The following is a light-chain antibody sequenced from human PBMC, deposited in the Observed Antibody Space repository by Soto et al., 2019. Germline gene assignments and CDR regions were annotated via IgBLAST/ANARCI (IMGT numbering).Light chain of an antibody. V-gene: IGLV4-69*01. CDR3: QTWDTGIVV. Sequence: QLALTQSPSASASLGASVKLTCSLNSGHSSYAIAWHQQQPEKGPRYLMKLNSDGSHSKGDGIPDRFSGSSSGAERYLTISSLQSEDEADYYCQTWDTGIVVFGGGTKLTVL. CDR2: LNSDGSH. J-gene: IGLJ2*01. CDR1: SGHSSYA.